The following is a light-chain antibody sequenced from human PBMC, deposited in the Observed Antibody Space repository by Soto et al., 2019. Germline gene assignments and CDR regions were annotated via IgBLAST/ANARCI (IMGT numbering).Light chain of an antibody. CDR1: QTISSW. Sequence: DIQMTQYPSTLSGSVGDRVTITCRASQTISSWLAWYQQKPGKAPKLLIYAASSLQSGVTSRFSGSGSGTDFTLTISSLQPEDFATYYCQQYHNWPITVGQVTRLEIK. CDR3: QQYHNWPIT. V-gene: IGKV1-5*01. CDR2: AAS. J-gene: IGKJ5*01.